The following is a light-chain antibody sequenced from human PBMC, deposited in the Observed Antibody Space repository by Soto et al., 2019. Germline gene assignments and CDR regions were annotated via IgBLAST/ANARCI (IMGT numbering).Light chain of an antibody. V-gene: IGKV3-11*01. CDR2: DAS. CDR3: QQRSNWPLT. CDR1: QSVRSY. Sequence: EIVLTQSPATLSLSPGERATLSFRASQSVRSYLAWYQQKPGQAPRLLIYDASHRATGIPARFSASGSGTDFTLTISSLEPEDFAVYYCQQRSNWPLTFGQGTRLEIK. J-gene: IGKJ5*01.